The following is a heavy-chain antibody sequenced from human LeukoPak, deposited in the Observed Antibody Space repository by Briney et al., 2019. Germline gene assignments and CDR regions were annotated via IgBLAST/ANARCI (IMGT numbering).Heavy chain of an antibody. Sequence: SETLSLTCTVSGGSISSSSYYWGWIRQPPGKGLEWIGSIYYSGSTYYNPSLKSRVTISVDTSKHQFSLKLSSVATADTAVYYCARPYCSSTSCYLYAFDIWGQGTMVTVSS. CDR1: GGSISSSSYY. J-gene: IGHJ3*02. D-gene: IGHD2-2*01. CDR3: ARPYCSSTSCYLYAFDI. V-gene: IGHV4-39*01. CDR2: IYYSGST.